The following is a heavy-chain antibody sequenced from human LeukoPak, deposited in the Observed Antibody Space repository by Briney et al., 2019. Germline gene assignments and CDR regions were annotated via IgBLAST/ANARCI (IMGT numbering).Heavy chain of an antibody. D-gene: IGHD3-10*01. Sequence: PGGSLRLPCAASGFTFSSYWMSWVRQAPGKGLEWVANIKQDGSEKYYVDSVKGRFTISRDNAKNSLYLQMNSLRAEDTAVYYCARDRPYYYGSGSYDYWGQGTLVTVSS. J-gene: IGHJ4*02. V-gene: IGHV3-7*01. CDR2: IKQDGSEK. CDR1: GFTFSSYW. CDR3: ARDRPYYYGSGSYDY.